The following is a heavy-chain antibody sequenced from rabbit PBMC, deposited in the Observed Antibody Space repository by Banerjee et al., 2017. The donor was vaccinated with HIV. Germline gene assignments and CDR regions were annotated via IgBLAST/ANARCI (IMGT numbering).Heavy chain of an antibody. CDR1: GFSFTSMYY. Sequence: QSLEESGGGLVKTGASLTITCTASGFSFTSMYYACWVRQAPGKGLQWIGCIYTGSGNTYYAYLAKGLFTISKTSATTVTLQMTSLTASYTATYFCARVPTVYAVYGYAGTRLDLWGPGTLVTVS. CDR3: ARVPTVYAVYGYAGTRLDL. V-gene: IGHV1S40*01. CDR2: IYTGSGNT. D-gene: IGHD6-1*01. J-gene: IGHJ3*01.